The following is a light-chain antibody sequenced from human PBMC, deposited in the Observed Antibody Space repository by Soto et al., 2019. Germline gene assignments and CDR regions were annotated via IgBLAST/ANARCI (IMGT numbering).Light chain of an antibody. CDR2: DVS. V-gene: IGLV2-11*01. Sequence: QSALTQPRSVSGSPGQSVTISCTGTSSDVGGYNYVSWYQHHPGKAPKLMIYDVSKRPSGVPDRFSGSKSGNTASLTISGLKAEDEADYYCCSYAGSSTPYVFGTGTKVTVL. J-gene: IGLJ1*01. CDR1: SSDVGGYNY. CDR3: CSYAGSSTPYV.